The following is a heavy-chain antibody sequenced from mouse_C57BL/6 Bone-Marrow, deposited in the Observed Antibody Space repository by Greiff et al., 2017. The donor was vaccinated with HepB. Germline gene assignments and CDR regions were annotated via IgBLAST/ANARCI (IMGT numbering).Heavy chain of an antibody. D-gene: IGHD3-2*02. V-gene: IGHV14-4*01. CDR3: TTAQATLAWFAY. J-gene: IGHJ3*01. CDR2: IDPENGDT. CDR1: GFNIKDDY. Sequence: EVKLQESGAELVRPGASVKLSCTASGFNIKDDYMHWVKQRPEQGLEWIGWIDPENGDTEYASKFQGKATITADTSSNTAYLQLSSLTSEDTAVYYCTTAQATLAWFAYWGQGTLVTVSA.